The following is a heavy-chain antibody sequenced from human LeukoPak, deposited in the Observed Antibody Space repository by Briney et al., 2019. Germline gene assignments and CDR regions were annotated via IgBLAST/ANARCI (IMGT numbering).Heavy chain of an antibody. CDR1: GFTFSSYS. CDR2: ISSSSSYI. J-gene: IGHJ4*02. Sequence: KPGGSLRLSCAASGFTFSSYSMNWVRQAPGKGLEWVSSISSSSSYIYYADSVKGRFTISRDNAKNSLYLQMNSLRAEDTAVYYCARENYGGNSCFDYWGQGTLVTVSS. V-gene: IGHV3-21*01. D-gene: IGHD4-23*01. CDR3: ARENYGGNSCFDY.